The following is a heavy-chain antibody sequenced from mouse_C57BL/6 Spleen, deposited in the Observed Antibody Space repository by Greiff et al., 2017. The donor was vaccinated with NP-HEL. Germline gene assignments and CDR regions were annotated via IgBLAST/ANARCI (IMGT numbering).Heavy chain of an antibody. V-gene: IGHV5-4*01. CDR1: GFTFSSYA. J-gene: IGHJ1*03. D-gene: IGHD1-1*01. CDR2: ISDGGSYT. Sequence: EVKLVESGGGLVKPGGSLKLSCAASGFTFSSYAMSWVRQTPEKRLEWVATISDGGSYTYYPDNVQGRFTISRDNAKNNLYLQMSHLKSEDTAMYYCAREGTTVVATDFDVWGTGTTVTVSS. CDR3: AREGTTVVATDFDV.